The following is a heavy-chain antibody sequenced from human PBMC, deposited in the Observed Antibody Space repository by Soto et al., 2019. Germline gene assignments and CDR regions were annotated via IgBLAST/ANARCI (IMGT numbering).Heavy chain of an antibody. Sequence: QVQLVQSGAEVKKPGTSVKISCKTSGDTFTTYYLQWVRQAPGRGLEWMGIINPDNGSTNYAQKLRGRVTMTRDTSTSTVYMDLISLRSEDTAVYFCARGLGVGSGLRLQHWGQGTLVTVSS. D-gene: IGHD6-19*01. V-gene: IGHV1-46*04. CDR2: INPDNGST. CDR3: ARGLGVGSGLRLQH. J-gene: IGHJ1*01. CDR1: GDTFTTYY.